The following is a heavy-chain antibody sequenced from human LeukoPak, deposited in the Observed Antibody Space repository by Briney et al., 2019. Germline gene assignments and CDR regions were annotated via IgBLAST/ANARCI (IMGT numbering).Heavy chain of an antibody. CDR2: ISWNSGSI. D-gene: IGHD6-19*01. V-gene: IGHV3-9*03. J-gene: IGHJ4*02. Sequence: PGGSLRLSCAASGFTFDDYAMHWVRQAPGKGLEWVSGISWNSGSIGYADSVKGRFTISRDNAKNSLYLQMNSLRTEDMALYYCAKGYSSGWYLGPADYWGQGTLVTVSS. CDR3: AKGYSSGWYLGPADY. CDR1: GFTFDDYA.